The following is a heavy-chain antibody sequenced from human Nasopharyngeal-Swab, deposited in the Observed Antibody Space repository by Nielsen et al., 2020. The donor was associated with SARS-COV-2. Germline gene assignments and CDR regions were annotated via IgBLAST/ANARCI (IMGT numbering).Heavy chain of an antibody. CDR3: AKDPYYYGSGSYWNYFDY. J-gene: IGHJ4*02. CDR2: ISYDGSNK. Sequence: VRQMPEKGLEWVAVISYDGSNKYYADSVKGRFTISRDNSKNTLYLQMNSLRAEDTAVYYCAKDPYYYGSGSYWNYFDYWGQGTLVTVSS. D-gene: IGHD3-10*01. V-gene: IGHV3-30*18.